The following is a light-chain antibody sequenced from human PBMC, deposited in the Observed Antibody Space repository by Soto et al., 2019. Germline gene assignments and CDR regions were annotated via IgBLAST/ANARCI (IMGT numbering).Light chain of an antibody. J-gene: IGKJ1*01. CDR3: QQYTAWPLR. CDR2: GIS. CDR1: RSVTSNY. V-gene: IGKV3-20*01. Sequence: EVVMTQSPSTLSVSQGEGATLSCRASRSVTSNYLAWYQQKPGKAPRLLIHGISNRATGVPDRFSGSGSGTDFTLTISRLEPEDFAVYYCQQYTAWPLRFGQGTKVDNK.